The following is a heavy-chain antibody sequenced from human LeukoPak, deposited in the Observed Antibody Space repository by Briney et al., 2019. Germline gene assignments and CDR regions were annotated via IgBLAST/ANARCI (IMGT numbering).Heavy chain of an antibody. V-gene: IGHV4-59*01. Sequence: SETLSLTCTVSGGSISSYYWSWIRQPPGKGLEWIGYIYYSGSTNYSPSLKSRVTISVDTSKNQFSLKLSSVTAADTAVYYCASVGDGTFDYWGQGTLVTVSS. CDR1: GGSISSYY. J-gene: IGHJ4*02. D-gene: IGHD2-21*01. CDR2: IYYSGST. CDR3: ASVGDGTFDY.